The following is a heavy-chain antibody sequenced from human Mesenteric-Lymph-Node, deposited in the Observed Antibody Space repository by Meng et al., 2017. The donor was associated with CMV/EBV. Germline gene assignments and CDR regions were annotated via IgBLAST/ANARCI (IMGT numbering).Heavy chain of an antibody. V-gene: IGHV4-39*07. CDR3: ARVSASWFDP. CDR1: GGSISSGSDF. J-gene: IGHJ5*02. CDR2: IYYSGST. Sequence: SETLSLTCTVSGGSISSGSDFWGWIRQPPGKGLEWIGTIYYSGSTYYNPSLKSRVDISVDTSKNQFSLKLSSVTAADTAVYYCARVSASWFDPWGQGTLVTVSS. D-gene: IGHD3-3*01.